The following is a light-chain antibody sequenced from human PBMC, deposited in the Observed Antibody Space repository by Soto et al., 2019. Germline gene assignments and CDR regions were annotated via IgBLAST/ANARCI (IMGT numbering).Light chain of an antibody. V-gene: IGLV2-14*01. Sequence: QSALTQPASVSGSPGQSITISCTGTSSDVGGYNYVSWFQQHPGKAPKLMISEVSNRPSGVSNRFSGSKSGNTASLTISGLQAEDEADYYCCSYTRSGTLSFGGGTKVTVL. J-gene: IGLJ2*01. CDR1: SSDVGGYNY. CDR3: CSYTRSGTLS. CDR2: EVS.